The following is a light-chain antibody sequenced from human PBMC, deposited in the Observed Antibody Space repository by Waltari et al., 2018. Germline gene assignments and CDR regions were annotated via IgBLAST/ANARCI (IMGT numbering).Light chain of an antibody. J-gene: IGKJ4*01. V-gene: IGKV1-12*01. CDR1: QSIVNW. CDR2: GAS. CDR3: QQAFVEVS. Sequence: DIQITQSPSSVSASVEDRVTITCRASQSIVNWLAWYQQRPGKAPKLLIYGASNLQGGVPSRFSGSGSGTDFTLTINNLQPEDFATYYCQQAFVEVSFAGGTRVEIK.